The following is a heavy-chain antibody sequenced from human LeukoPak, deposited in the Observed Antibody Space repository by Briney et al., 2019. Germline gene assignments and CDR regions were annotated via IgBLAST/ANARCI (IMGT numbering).Heavy chain of an antibody. CDR3: ARRATVGPEITGSNWLDP. CDR1: GGSISSYS. J-gene: IGHJ5*02. D-gene: IGHD1-14*01. Sequence: SETLSLTCTVSGGSISSYSWNWIRQPPGKGLEWIGYMHYTGNTNYNPSLKSRVTISLDTSNNLFSLRLRSVTAADTAVYYCARRATVGPEITGSNWLDPWGQGTLVTVSS. V-gene: IGHV4-59*08. CDR2: MHYTGNT.